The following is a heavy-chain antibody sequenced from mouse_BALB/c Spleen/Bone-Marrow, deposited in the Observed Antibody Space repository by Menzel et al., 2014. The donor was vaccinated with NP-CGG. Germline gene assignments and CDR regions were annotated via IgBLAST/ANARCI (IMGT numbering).Heavy chain of an antibody. J-gene: IGHJ2*01. V-gene: IGHV5-6*01. CDR1: GFTFSNYG. CDR3: ARRSDYDYFDY. Sequence: EVQLQESGRDLVKPGGSLKLSCAASGFTFSNYGMSWVRPTPDKRLERVATINSGGRYVFYPDSVKGRFTISRDNAKNTLYLQMSSLKSEDTAMYYCARRSDYDYFDYWGQGTTLTVSS. CDR2: INSGGRYV. D-gene: IGHD2-4*01.